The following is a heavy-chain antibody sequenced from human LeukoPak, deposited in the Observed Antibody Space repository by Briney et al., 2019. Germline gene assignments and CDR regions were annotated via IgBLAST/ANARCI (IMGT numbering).Heavy chain of an antibody. CDR3: ARVAYGMDV. D-gene: IGHD3-3*02. Sequence: PSETLSLTCTVSGGSISSSSYYWGWIRQPPGKGLEWIGSIYYSGSTYYNPSLKSRVTISVDTSKNQFSLRLSSVTAADTAVYYCARVAYGMDVWGQGTTVTVSS. V-gene: IGHV4-39*07. CDR2: IYYSGST. J-gene: IGHJ6*02. CDR1: GGSISSSSYY.